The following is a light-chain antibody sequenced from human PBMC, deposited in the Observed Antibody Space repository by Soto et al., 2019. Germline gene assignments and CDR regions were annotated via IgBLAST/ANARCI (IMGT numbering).Light chain of an antibody. CDR2: DAS. J-gene: IGKJ2*02. Sequence: DIQMTQSPSTLSASVGDRVTITCRASQSISSWLAWYQQKPGKAPKLLIYDASSLESGVPSRFSGSGSGTEITLHINNPQADGFSTYYCQKDNSYFLWTFGQGTKLEIK. CDR1: QSISSW. CDR3: QKDNSYFLWT. V-gene: IGKV1-5*01.